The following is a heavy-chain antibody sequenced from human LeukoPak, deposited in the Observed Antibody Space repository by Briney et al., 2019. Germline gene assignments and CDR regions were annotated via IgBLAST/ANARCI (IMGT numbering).Heavy chain of an antibody. J-gene: IGHJ5*02. CDR1: GFTFSSYW. CDR3: TRDHRGRPWEWFDP. Sequence: GGSLRLSCAASGFTFSSYWMSWVRQAPGKGLELVAYINQDGSEKNYADSVKGRFTVSRDNAKNSMFLEMNSLRVEDTFMYYCTRDHRGRPWEWFDPWGQGTLVNVSS. CDR2: INQDGSEK. V-gene: IGHV3-7*01. D-gene: IGHD1-26*01.